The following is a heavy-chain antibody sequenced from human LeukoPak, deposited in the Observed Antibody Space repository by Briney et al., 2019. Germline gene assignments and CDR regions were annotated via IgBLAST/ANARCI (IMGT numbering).Heavy chain of an antibody. CDR3: ATETNGRHYDY. CDR2: IGPTGSDR. J-gene: IGHJ4*02. Sequence: GGSLRLSCTASGLTFSTSGFNWVRQAPGQGLEWVASIGPTGSDRYHADSIKGRFTISRDNANNFLYLQMNSLRAEDTAVYYCATETNGRHYDYWGQGTLLTVSP. V-gene: IGHV3-21*06. D-gene: IGHD1-14*01. CDR1: GLTFSTSG.